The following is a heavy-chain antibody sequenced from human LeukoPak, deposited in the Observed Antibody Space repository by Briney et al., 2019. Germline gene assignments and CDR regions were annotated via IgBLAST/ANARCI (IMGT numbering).Heavy chain of an antibody. V-gene: IGHV4-34*01. CDR3: ARGRRRYCTNGVCSHGGY. CDR2: INHSGST. CDR1: GGSFSGYY. D-gene: IGHD2-8*01. J-gene: IGHJ4*02. Sequence: SETLSLTCAVYGGSFSGYYWSWIRQPPGKGPEWIGEINHSGSTNYNPSLKSRVTISVDTSKNQFSLKLSSVTAADTAVYYCARGRRRYCTNGVCSHGGYWGQGTLVTVSS.